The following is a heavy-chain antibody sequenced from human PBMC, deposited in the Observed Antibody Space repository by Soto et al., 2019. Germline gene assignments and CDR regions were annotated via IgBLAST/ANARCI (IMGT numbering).Heavy chain of an antibody. V-gene: IGHV3-33*01. CDR2: IWYDGSNK. CDR1: GFTFSSYG. J-gene: IGHJ4*02. D-gene: IGHD4-17*01. CDR3: ARGRPHGDLDY. Sequence: GGSLRLSCAASGFTFSSYGMHWVRQAPGKGLEWVAVIWYDGSNKYYADSVKGRFTISRDNSKNTLYLQMNSLRAEDTAVYYCARGRPHGDLDYWGQGTLVTVSS.